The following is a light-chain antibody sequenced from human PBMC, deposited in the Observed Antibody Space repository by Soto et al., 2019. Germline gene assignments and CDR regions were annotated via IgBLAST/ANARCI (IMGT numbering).Light chain of an antibody. CDR2: ENN. CDR1: TSNIGSSS. V-gene: IGLV1-47*01. J-gene: IGLJ2*01. Sequence: QSVLRQPPSASGTPGQSVTISCSGSTSNIGSSSVYWYQQLPGTAPKVFIYENNRRPSGGPDRFSGSKSGTSASLAISGLRSEDEADYYCATWDDSLSGPVFGGGTKLTVL. CDR3: ATWDDSLSGPV.